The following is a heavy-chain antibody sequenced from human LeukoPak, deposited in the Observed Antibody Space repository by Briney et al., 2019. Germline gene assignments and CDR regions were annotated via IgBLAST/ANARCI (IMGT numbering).Heavy chain of an antibody. CDR2: LYSGGDT. CDR1: GYNVGNNY. Sequence: PGGSLRLSCAASGYNVGNNYMNWVRQAPGKGLEWVSILYSGGDTYYADSLKGRFTVSRDNSKNILSLQMNSLTAEDTAVYYRARVGDHYHWYFDLWGRGTLVTVSS. D-gene: IGHD3-10*01. V-gene: IGHV3-53*01. J-gene: IGHJ2*01. CDR3: ARVGDHYHWYFDL.